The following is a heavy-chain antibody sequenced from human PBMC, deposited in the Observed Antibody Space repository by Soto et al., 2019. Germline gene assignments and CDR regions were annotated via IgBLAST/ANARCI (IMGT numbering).Heavy chain of an antibody. Sequence: SETLSLTCTVAGGSISSSSYYWGWIRQPPGKGLEWIGSIYYSGSTYYNPSLKSRVTISVDTSKNQFSLKLSSVTAADTAVYYCARGRPARYGDYLYWGQGTLVTVSS. CDR3: ARGRPARYGDYLY. V-gene: IGHV4-39*01. CDR2: IYYSGST. CDR1: GGSISSSSYY. J-gene: IGHJ4*02. D-gene: IGHD4-17*01.